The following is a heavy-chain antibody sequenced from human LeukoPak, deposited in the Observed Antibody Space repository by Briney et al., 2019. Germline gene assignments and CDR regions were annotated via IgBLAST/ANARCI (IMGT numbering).Heavy chain of an antibody. CDR2: INPNNGGT. J-gene: IGHJ4*02. CDR1: GYTFTGYY. V-gene: IGHV1-2*02. Sequence: ASVKVSCKASGYTFTGYYMHWVRQAPGQGLEWMGWINPNNGGTNYAQKFQGRVTMTRDTSISTAYMELSRLRSDDTAAYYCARVEPDSSGWYSIDYWGQGTLVTVSS. CDR3: ARVEPDSSGWYSIDY. D-gene: IGHD6-19*01.